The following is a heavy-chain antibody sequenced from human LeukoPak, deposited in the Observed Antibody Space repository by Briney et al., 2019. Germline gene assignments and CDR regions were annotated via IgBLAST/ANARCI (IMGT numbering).Heavy chain of an antibody. V-gene: IGHV4-59*12. CDR1: GDSINGYY. Sequence: PSETLSLTCTVSGDSINGYYWSWLRQPPGKGLEWIGFIYSGGSTNYNPSLKSRVTMSVDTSKNQFSLKLSSVTAADTAVYYCAREGVVRGVIIGPPYYYYYYMDVWGKGTTVTISS. D-gene: IGHD3-10*01. CDR2: IYSGGST. CDR3: AREGVVRGVIIGPPYYYYYYMDV. J-gene: IGHJ6*03.